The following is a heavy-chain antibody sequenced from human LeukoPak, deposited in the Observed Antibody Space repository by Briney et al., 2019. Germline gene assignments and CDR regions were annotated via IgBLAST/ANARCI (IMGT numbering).Heavy chain of an antibody. J-gene: IGHJ5*02. CDR3: ARGGLRYFDWLYNWFDP. D-gene: IGHD3-9*01. V-gene: IGHV4-34*01. Sequence: PSETLSLTCAVYGGSFSGYYWNWIRQPPGKGLEWIGEINHSGSTNYNPSLKSRVTISVDTSKNQFSLKLSSVTAADTAVYYCARGGLRYFDWLYNWFDPWGQGTLVTVSS. CDR2: INHSGST. CDR1: GGSFSGYY.